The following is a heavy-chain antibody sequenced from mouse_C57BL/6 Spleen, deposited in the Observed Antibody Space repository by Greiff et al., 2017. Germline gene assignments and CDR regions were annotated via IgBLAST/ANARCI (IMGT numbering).Heavy chain of an antibody. J-gene: IGHJ3*01. CDR3: ARVIITTVVGPFAY. Sequence: EVKLQESGPGLVKPSQSLSLTCSVTGYSITSGYYWNWIRQFPGNKLEWMGYISYDGSNNYNPSLKNRISITRDTSKNQFFLKLNSVTTEDTATYYCARVIITTVVGPFAYWGQGTLVTVSA. D-gene: IGHD1-1*01. CDR1: GYSITSGYY. CDR2: ISYDGSN. V-gene: IGHV3-6*01.